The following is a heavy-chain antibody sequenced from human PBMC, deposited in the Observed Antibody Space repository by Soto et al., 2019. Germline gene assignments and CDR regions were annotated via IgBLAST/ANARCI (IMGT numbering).Heavy chain of an antibody. J-gene: IGHJ1*01. V-gene: IGHV1-69*02. Sequence: QVQLVQSGAEVKKPGSSVKVSCKASGGTFSSYTISWVRQAPGQGLEWMGRIITILGIANYAQKFQGRVTTTADKSTSTAFMELNILRSEDTAIYYCARSLGGQRQTFPRAQAEYFQHWGQSTVVAGS. CDR3: ARSLGGQRQTFPRAQAEYFQH. CDR2: IITILGIA. CDR1: GGTFSSYT. D-gene: IGHD3-16*01.